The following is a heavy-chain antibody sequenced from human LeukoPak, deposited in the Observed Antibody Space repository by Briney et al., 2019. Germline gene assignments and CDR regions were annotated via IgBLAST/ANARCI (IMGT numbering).Heavy chain of an antibody. V-gene: IGHV3-33*01. D-gene: IGHD3-10*01. CDR3: ARDRYYGSGSYYEYYYYGMDV. CDR1: GFTFSSYG. CDR2: IWYDGSNK. Sequence: GGPLRLSCAASGFTFSSYGMHWVRQAPGKGLEWVAVIWYDGSNKYYADSVKGRFTISRDNSKNTLYLQMNSLRAEDTAVYYCARDRYYGSGSYYEYYYYGMDVWGQGTTVTVSS. J-gene: IGHJ6*02.